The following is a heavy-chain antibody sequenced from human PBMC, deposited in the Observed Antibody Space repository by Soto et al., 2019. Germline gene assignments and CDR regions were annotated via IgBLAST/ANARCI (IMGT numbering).Heavy chain of an antibody. Sequence: GFLRLSCAASGFTFSSFALSWVRQAPGMGLEWVSAISGRGDDTDYADSVKGRFTISRDNSKNTLYLHMNSLRAEDTAVYYCAGPGYSSQDYWGQGALVTVSS. CDR3: AGPGYSSQDY. V-gene: IGHV3-23*01. D-gene: IGHD5-18*01. CDR2: ISGRGDDT. CDR1: GFTFSSFA. J-gene: IGHJ4*02.